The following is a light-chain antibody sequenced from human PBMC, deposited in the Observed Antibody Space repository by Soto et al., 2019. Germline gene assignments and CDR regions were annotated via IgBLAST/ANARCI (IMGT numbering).Light chain of an antibody. CDR1: QDISNY. CDR3: QQYDNLPR. J-gene: IGKJ3*01. V-gene: IGKV1-33*01. CDR2: DAS. Sequence: DIQMTQSPSSLSASVGDRVTITCQASQDISNYLNWYQQKPVKAPKLLIYDASNLETGVPSRFSGSGSGTDFPFTISSLQPEDIATYYCQQYDNLPRFGPGTKVDIK.